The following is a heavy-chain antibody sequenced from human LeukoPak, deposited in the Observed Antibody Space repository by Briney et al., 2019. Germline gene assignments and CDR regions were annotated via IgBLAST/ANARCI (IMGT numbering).Heavy chain of an antibody. D-gene: IGHD3-22*01. CDR1: GFTFSSYS. Sequence: GGSLRLSCAASGFTFSSYSMNWVRQAPGKGLEWVSSISSSSSYIYYADSVKGRFTISRDNAKNSLYLQMNSLRAEDTAVYYCARGYYDSSGYYGTYFQHWGQGALVTVSS. CDR3: ARGYYDSSGYYGTYFQH. J-gene: IGHJ1*01. V-gene: IGHV3-21*01. CDR2: ISSSSSYI.